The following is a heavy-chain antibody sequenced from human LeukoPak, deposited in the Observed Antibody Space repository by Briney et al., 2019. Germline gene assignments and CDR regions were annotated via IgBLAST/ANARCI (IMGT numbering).Heavy chain of an antibody. J-gene: IGHJ4*02. CDR1: GFTFRNHA. Sequence: GGSLRLSCAASGFTFRNHAMSWVRQASGKGLEWVSSISGSGDTTYYADSVKGRFTISRDNSNNRLYLQMDSLRAEDTAVYYCAKVSPWFGELDYWGQGTLVTVSS. CDR2: ISGSGDTT. D-gene: IGHD3-10*01. CDR3: AKVSPWFGELDY. V-gene: IGHV3-23*01.